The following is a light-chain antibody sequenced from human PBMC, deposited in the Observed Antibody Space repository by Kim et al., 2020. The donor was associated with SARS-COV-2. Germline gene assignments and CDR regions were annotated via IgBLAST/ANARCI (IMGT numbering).Light chain of an antibody. Sequence: CTLSSGYSNYEVAWYQQRPGKGPRFVMRVGTGGIVGSKGDGIPDRFSVLGSGLNRYLTIKNIQEEDESDYHCGADHGSGSNFVYVFGTGTKVTVL. J-gene: IGLJ1*01. V-gene: IGLV9-49*01. CDR3: GADHGSGSNFVYV. CDR1: SGYSNYE. CDR2: VGTGGIVG.